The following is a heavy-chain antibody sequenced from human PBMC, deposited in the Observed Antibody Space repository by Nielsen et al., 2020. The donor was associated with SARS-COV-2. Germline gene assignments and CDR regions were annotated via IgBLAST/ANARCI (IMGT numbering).Heavy chain of an antibody. CDR3: AREHNVDTALDM. Sequence: ASVKVSCKASGYTFTSYAMNWVRQAPGQGLEWMGRINTNTGNPTYAQGFSGRLVFSLDTSVNTAYLQINSLKAEDTAMYYCAREHNVDTALDMWGQGTKVTVSS. V-gene: IGHV7-4-1*02. D-gene: IGHD1-14*01. CDR2: INTNTGNP. J-gene: IGHJ3*02. CDR1: GYTFTSYA.